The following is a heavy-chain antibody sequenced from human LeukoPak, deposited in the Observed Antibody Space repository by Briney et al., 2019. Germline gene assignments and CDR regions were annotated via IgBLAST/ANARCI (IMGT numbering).Heavy chain of an antibody. D-gene: IGHD3-22*01. Sequence: SETLSLTCTVSGDSISTSSYSWGWIRQPPGKGLEWLGSIYYSGSTYYNPSLKSRVTISVDTSKNQFSLNLYSVTAADTAVFYCARSYYYDYRQIDYWGQGTLVTVSS. CDR3: ARSYYYDYRQIDY. V-gene: IGHV4-39*01. CDR2: IYYSGST. J-gene: IGHJ4*02. CDR1: GDSISTSSYS.